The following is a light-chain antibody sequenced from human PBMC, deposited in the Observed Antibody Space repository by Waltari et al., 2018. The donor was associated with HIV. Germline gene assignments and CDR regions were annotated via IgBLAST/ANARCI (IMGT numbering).Light chain of an antibody. CDR1: SSDIGGYNY. CDR3: SSYTSSSTLGV. J-gene: IGLJ1*01. Sequence: QSALTQPASVSGSPGQSITISCTGTSSDIGGYNYDSWYQQHPGKAPKLMISDVSHRPSGVSNRFSGSKSGNTASLTISGLQAEDEADYYCSSYTSSSTLGVFGSGTKVTVL. CDR2: DVS. V-gene: IGLV2-14*03.